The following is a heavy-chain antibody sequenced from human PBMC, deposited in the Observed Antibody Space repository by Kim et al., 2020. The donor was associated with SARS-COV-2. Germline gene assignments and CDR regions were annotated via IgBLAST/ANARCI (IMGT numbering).Heavy chain of an antibody. CDR1: GFTFSSYA. V-gene: IGHV3-23*01. D-gene: IGHD3-22*01. CDR2: ISGSGGST. J-gene: IGHJ3*02. CDR3: AKTTPPSYYYDNPGTEPFDI. Sequence: GGSLRLSCAASGFTFSSYAMSWVRQAPGKGLEWVSAISGSGGSTYYADSVKGRFTISRDNSKNTLYLQMNSLRAEDTAVYYCAKTTPPSYYYDNPGTEPFDIWGQGTMVTVSS.